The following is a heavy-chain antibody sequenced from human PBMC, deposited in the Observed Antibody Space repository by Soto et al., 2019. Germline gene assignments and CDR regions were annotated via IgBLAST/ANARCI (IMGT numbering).Heavy chain of an antibody. CDR3: ARGRGSGSYYPYYYYYMDV. D-gene: IGHD3-10*01. Sequence: PSETLSLTCAVYGGSFSGYYWSWIRQPPGKGLEWIGEINHSGSTNYNPSLKSRVTISVDTSKNQFSLKLSSVTAADTAVYYCARGRGSGSYYPYYYYYMDVWGKGTTVTVSS. J-gene: IGHJ6*03. V-gene: IGHV4-34*01. CDR2: INHSGST. CDR1: GGSFSGYY.